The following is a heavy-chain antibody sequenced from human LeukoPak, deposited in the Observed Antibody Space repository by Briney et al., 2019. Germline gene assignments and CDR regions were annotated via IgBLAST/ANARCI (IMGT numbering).Heavy chain of an antibody. D-gene: IGHD3-22*01. CDR3: AKGPGPTMILGIHFDY. V-gene: IGHV3-23*01. CDR1: GFTFSSYA. Sequence: GGSLRLSCAASGFTFSSYAKSWVRQAPGKGLEWVSAISGSGGSTYYADSVKGRFTISRDNSKNTLYLQMNSLRAEDTAVYYCAKGPGPTMILGIHFDYWGQGTLVTVSS. J-gene: IGHJ4*02. CDR2: ISGSGGST.